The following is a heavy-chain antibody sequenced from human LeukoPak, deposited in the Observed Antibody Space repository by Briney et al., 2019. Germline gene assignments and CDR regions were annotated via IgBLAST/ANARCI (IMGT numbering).Heavy chain of an antibody. CDR1: GGSISSYY. CDR2: IYYSGST. Sequence: ASETLSLTCTVSGGSISSYYWSWIRQPPGKGLEWIGSIYYSGSTYYNPSLKSRVTISVDTSKNQFSLKLSSVTAADTAVYYCARSYQTYYYDSSGYYPFDYWGQGTLVTVSS. V-gene: IGHV4-59*05. CDR3: ARSYQTYYYDSSGYYPFDY. D-gene: IGHD3-22*01. J-gene: IGHJ4*02.